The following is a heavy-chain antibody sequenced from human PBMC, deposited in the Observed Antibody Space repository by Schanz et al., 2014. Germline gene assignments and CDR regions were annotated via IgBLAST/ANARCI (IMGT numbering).Heavy chain of an antibody. CDR2: IWNNGVTK. CDR1: GFAFSVYG. CDR3: AREEGWGIAAAGPKHYYYGMDV. Sequence: QVQLVESGGGVVQPGRSLRLSCAASGFAFSVYGMHWVRQAPGKGPEWVAVIWNNGVTKYYADSVRGRFTISRDRFQNTLYLRMSSLRAEDTAVYYCAREEGWGIAAAGPKHYYYGMDVWGQGTTVTVSS. J-gene: IGHJ6*02. V-gene: IGHV3-33*01. D-gene: IGHD6-13*01.